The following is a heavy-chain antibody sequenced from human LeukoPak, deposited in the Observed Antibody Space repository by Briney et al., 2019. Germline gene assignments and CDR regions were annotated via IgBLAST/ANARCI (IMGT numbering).Heavy chain of an antibody. CDR1: GDSISYFY. Sequence: PSETLSLTCTVSGDSISYFYWSWIRQPPGKGLEWIGYIYYSGSTNYNPSLKSRVTISVDTSKNQFSLKLSSVTAADTAVYYCARLTGYSSESWFDPWGQGTLVTVSS. D-gene: IGHD3-9*01. CDR3: ARLTGYSSESWFDP. J-gene: IGHJ5*02. V-gene: IGHV4-59*01. CDR2: IYYSGST.